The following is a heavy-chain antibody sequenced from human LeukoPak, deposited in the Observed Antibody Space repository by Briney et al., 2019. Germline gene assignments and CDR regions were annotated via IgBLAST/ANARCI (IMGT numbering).Heavy chain of an antibody. Sequence: GGSLRLSCAASGFTVSSNYMSWARQAPEKGLEWVSVIYSGGSTYYGDSVKGRFTISRDNSKNTLYLQMNSLRAEDTAVYYCARGLQEVRGVIRFYYYYGMDVWGQGTTVTVSS. CDR2: IYSGGST. D-gene: IGHD3-10*01. V-gene: IGHV3-53*01. CDR3: ARGLQEVRGVIRFYYYYGMDV. J-gene: IGHJ6*02. CDR1: GFTVSSNY.